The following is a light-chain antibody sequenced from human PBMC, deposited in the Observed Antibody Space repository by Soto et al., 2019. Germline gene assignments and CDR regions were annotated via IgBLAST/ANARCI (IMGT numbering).Light chain of an antibody. CDR1: QSISTW. CDR2: AAS. CDR3: QQYNSYSRT. J-gene: IGKJ1*01. Sequence: DIQMTQSPSTLSASVGDRFTITCRASQSISTWLAWYQQKSGKAPKPLIYAASSLESEVPSRFSGSGSGTEFTLTISSLQPDDFATYYCQQYNSYSRTFGQGTKVDIK. V-gene: IGKV1-5*01.